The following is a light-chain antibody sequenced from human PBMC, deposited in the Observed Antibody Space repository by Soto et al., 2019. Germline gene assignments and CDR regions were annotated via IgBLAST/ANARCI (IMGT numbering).Light chain of an antibody. CDR3: VQHDIDPLT. CDR1: QNIIFY. V-gene: IGKV1-17*01. CDR2: AAS. J-gene: IGKJ4*01. Sequence: IQLTQSPSSLSASVGDRVTLTCRASQNIIFYLNWYKQKPGEAPKLLSYAASNLQSGVPSRFRGSGSATEFTLTITSLQPEDFETYYCVQHDIDPLTFGGGTKVDIK.